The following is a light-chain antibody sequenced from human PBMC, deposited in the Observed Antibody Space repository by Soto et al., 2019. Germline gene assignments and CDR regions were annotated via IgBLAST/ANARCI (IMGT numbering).Light chain of an antibody. CDR2: DAS. V-gene: IGKV3-11*01. CDR3: HHRDNWSYI. J-gene: IGKJ2*01. Sequence: EIVLTQSPATLSLSPGERATLSCRASESVRHYVAWYQQKPGQAPRLLIYDASSRATGMPARFSGSGSGTDYTLSISSLEAEDFAVDSCHHRDNWSYIFGQGTKLEMK. CDR1: ESVRHY.